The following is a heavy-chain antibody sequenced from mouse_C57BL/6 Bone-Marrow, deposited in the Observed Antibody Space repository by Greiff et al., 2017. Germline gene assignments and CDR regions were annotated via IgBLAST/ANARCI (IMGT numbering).Heavy chain of an antibody. Sequence: VQLVESGAELARPGASVKLSCKASGYTFTSYGISWVKQRTGQGLEWIGEIYPRSGNTYYNEKFKGKATLTADKSSSTAYMELRSLTSEDSAVYFCARRDYGNYSWFAYWGQGTLVTVSA. CDR2: IYPRSGNT. CDR3: ARRDYGNYSWFAY. V-gene: IGHV1-81*01. D-gene: IGHD2-1*01. J-gene: IGHJ3*01. CDR1: GYTFTSYG.